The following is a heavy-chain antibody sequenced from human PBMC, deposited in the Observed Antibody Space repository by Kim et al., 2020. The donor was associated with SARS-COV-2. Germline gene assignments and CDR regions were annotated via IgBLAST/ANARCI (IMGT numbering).Heavy chain of an antibody. D-gene: IGHD3-3*01. CDR3: ARGRPGITNFGVVIRDPLIDV. Sequence: GGSLRLSCAASGFTFSSYEMNWVRQAPGKGLEWVAYISSSGSNIYYADSVKGRFTISRENAKNSLYLQMNSLRAEDTAVYYCARGRPGITNFGVVIRDPLIDVWGQGTTVTVSS. J-gene: IGHJ6*02. CDR1: GFTFSSYE. CDR2: ISSSGSNI. V-gene: IGHV3-48*03.